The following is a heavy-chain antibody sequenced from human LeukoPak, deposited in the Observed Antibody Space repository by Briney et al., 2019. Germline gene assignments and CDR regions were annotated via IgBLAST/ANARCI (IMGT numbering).Heavy chain of an antibody. CDR1: GFTFSSA. CDR2: IVVGSGNT. V-gene: IGHV1-58*02. Sequence: SVKVSCKASGFTFSSAMQWVRQARGQRLEWIGWIVVGSGNTNYAQKFQERVTINRDMSTRTAYMELSSLRFEDTAVYYCARELGRYCSSTSCYGEGDYWGQGTLVTVSS. CDR3: ARELGRYCSSTSCYGEGDY. D-gene: IGHD2-2*01. J-gene: IGHJ4*02.